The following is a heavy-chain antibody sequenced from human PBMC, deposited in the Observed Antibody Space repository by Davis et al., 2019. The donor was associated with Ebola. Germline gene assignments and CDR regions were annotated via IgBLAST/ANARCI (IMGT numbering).Heavy chain of an antibody. CDR1: GFSFGTYA. V-gene: IGHV3-23*01. J-gene: IGHJ4*02. CDR2: ISGSGFST. Sequence: PGGSLRLSCIAFGFSFGTYAMSWVRQAPGKGLEWVSSISGSGFSTFYADSVKGRFTISRDNSKNTLYLQMNSLRAEDTALYYCAKRPAAGDSWGQGTLVTVSS. D-gene: IGHD6-13*01. CDR3: AKRPAAGDS.